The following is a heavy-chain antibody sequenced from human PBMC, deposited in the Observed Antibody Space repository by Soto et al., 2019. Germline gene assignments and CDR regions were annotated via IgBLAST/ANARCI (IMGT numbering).Heavy chain of an antibody. D-gene: IGHD4-17*01. CDR3: ARDPNSVTTDDY. CDR2: ISAYNGNT. CDR1: GYTFTSYG. Sequence: GASVKVSCKASGYTFTSYGISWVRQAPGQGLEWMGWISAYNGNTNYAQKLQGRVTMTTDTSTSTAYMELSSLRSEDTAVYYCARDPNSVTTDDYWGQGTLVTVSS. V-gene: IGHV1-18*01. J-gene: IGHJ4*02.